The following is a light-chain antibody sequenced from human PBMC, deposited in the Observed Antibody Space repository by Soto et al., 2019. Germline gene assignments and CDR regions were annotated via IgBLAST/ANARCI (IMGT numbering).Light chain of an antibody. CDR2: DVS. V-gene: IGLV2-14*01. J-gene: IGLJ1*01. CDR3: SSYTDSSTLGV. CDR1: SSDVGAYNY. Sequence: QSALTQPASVSGSPGQSITISGTGTSSDVGAYNYVSWYQQYPGKAPKLMIYDVSHRPSGVSSRFSGSKSGSTASLTISGLQAEDEADYYCSSYTDSSTLGVFGTGTKLTVL.